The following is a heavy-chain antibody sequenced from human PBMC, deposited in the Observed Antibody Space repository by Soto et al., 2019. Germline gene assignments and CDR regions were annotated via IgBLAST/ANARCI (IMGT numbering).Heavy chain of an antibody. CDR1: GGSFSGYY. CDR2: INHSGST. Sequence: SETLSLTCAVYGGSFSGYYWSWIRQPPGKGLEWIGEINHSGSTNYNPSLKSRVTISVDTSKNQFSLRAEDTAVYYCARDPRVYGDYAFDYWGQGTLVTVSS. D-gene: IGHD4-17*01. CDR3: ARDPRVYGDYAFDY. J-gene: IGHJ4*02. V-gene: IGHV4-34*01.